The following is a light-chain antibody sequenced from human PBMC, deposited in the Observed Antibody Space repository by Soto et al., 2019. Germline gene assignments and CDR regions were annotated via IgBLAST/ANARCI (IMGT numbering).Light chain of an antibody. CDR3: QQYNKWPLT. J-gene: IGKJ1*01. V-gene: IGKV3-11*01. Sequence: EIVLTQSPATLSSFPGDRVTLSCRASQYINTRLAWYQHRPGQAPRLLIYQTSLRAAGIPARFSASGSGTDFTLTITDVQPEDFALYYCQQYNKWPLTFGQGTKVEIK. CDR2: QTS. CDR1: QYINTR.